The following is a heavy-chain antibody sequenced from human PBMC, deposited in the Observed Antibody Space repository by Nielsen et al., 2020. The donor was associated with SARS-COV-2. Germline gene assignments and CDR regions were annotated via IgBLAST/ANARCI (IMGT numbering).Heavy chain of an antibody. CDR2: TYYRSKWYN. CDR3: ARDKYDFWSGYPTGVFDY. J-gene: IGHJ4*02. D-gene: IGHD3-3*01. V-gene: IGHV6-1*01. CDR1: GDSVSSNSAA. Sequence: SQTLSLTCAISGDSVSSNSAAWNWIRQSPSRGLEWLGRTYYRSKWYNDYAVSVKSRITINPDTSKNQFSLQLNSVTPEDTAVYYCARDKYDFWSGYPTGVFDYWGQGTLVTVSS.